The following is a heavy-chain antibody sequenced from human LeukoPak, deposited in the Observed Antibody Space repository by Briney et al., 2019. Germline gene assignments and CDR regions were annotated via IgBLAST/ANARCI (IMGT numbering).Heavy chain of an antibody. V-gene: IGHV5-10-1*01. D-gene: IGHD6-19*01. J-gene: IGHJ4*02. CDR2: IDPSDSYT. Sequence: GESLKISCKGSGYSFTNYWINWVRQMPGKGLEWMGTIDPSDSYTNYSPSLQGHVTMSTDKSISTAYLQWGSLKASDTAIYYCARLGSGWSFDYWGQGALVTVSS. CDR1: GYSFTNYW. CDR3: ARLGSGWSFDY.